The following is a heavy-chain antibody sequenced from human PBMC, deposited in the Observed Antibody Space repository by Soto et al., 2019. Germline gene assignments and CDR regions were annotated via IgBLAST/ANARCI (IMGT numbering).Heavy chain of an antibody. CDR3: AGGSIAARVVDY. V-gene: IGHV4-31*03. CDR2: IYYSGST. J-gene: IGHJ4*02. Sequence: SETLSLTCTVSGGSISSGGYYWSWIRQHPGKGLEWIGYIYYSGSTYYNPSLKSRVTISVDTSKNQFSLKLSSVTAADTAVYYCAGGSIAARVVDYWGQGTSVTSPQ. D-gene: IGHD6-6*01. CDR1: GGSISSGGYY.